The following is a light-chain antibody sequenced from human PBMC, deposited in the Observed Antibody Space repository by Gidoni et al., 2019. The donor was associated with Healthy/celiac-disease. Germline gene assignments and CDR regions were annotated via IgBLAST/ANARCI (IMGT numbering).Light chain of an antibody. Sequence: IVMTQSPATLSVSPGERATLSCRASQSVSSNLAWYQQKPGQAPRLLIYGASTRATGIPARFSGSGSGTEFTLTISSLQSEDVAVYYCQQYNNFFFGGGTKVEIK. J-gene: IGKJ4*01. CDR1: QSVSSN. CDR3: QQYNNFF. CDR2: GAS. V-gene: IGKV3-15*01.